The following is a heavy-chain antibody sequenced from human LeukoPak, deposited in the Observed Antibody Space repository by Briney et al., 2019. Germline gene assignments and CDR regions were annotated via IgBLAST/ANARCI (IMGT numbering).Heavy chain of an antibody. CDR3: ARVGSSWYSFDY. CDR2: INPNGGDT. D-gene: IGHD6-13*01. CDR1: GYTFTGYY. Sequence: ASVKVSCRASGYTFTGYYMHWVRQAPGQGLEWMGWINPNGGDTNFTQKFQGRVTMTRDASISTADMELSRLTSDDTAVYYCARVGSSWYSFDYWGQGTLVTVSS. J-gene: IGHJ4*02. V-gene: IGHV1-2*02.